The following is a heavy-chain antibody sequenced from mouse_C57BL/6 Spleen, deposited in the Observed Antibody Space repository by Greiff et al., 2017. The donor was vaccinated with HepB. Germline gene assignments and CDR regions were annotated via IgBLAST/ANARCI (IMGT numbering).Heavy chain of an antibody. CDR1: GYTFTNYW. CDR3: ARRGLYYDYDGGYFDY. Sequence: QVQLQQSGAELVRPGTSVKMSCKASGYTFTNYWIGWAKQRPGHGLEWIGDIYPGGGYTNYNEKFKGKATLTADKSSSTAYMQVSSLTSEDSAIYYCARRGLYYDYDGGYFDYWGQGTTLTVSS. J-gene: IGHJ2*01. V-gene: IGHV1-63*01. D-gene: IGHD2-4*01. CDR2: IYPGGGYT.